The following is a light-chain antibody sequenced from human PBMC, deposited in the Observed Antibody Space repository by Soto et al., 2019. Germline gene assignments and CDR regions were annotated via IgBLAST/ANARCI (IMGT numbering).Light chain of an antibody. Sequence: QSALTQPPSASGSLGQSVTISCTGSSSDVGGYDYVSWYQQYPGKAPKVLIYEVSQRPSGVPDRFSGSKSGNTASLTVSGLQAEDEADYYCSSHAGSQYFDVLFGGGTKLTVL. CDR1: SSDVGGYDY. CDR3: SSHAGSQYFDVL. V-gene: IGLV2-8*01. CDR2: EVS. J-gene: IGLJ2*01.